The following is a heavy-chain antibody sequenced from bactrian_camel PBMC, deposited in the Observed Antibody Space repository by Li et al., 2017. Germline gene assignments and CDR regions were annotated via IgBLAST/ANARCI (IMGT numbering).Heavy chain of an antibody. D-gene: IGHD7*01. J-gene: IGHJ6*01. CDR3: VADSDPGSACEVVSGY. CDR2: IGNTGGRT. V-gene: IGHV3S40*01. Sequence: DVQLVESGGGLVQPGGSLRLSCAASGFTFSNFVMTWVRQTPGKGLEWVSTIGNTGGRTHYADSVKGRFTISRDNDKNTVYLQMNSLKPEDTATYYCVADSDPGSACEVVSGYWGQGTQVTVS. CDR1: GFTFSNFV.